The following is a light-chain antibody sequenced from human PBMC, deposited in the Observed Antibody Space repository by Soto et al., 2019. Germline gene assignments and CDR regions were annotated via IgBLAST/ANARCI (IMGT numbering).Light chain of an antibody. CDR1: QSLLHSNGNNY. CDR2: LGS. V-gene: IGKV2-28*01. CDR3: MQALQTPPT. J-gene: IGKJ2*01. Sequence: DIVMTQSPLSLPVTPGEPASISCRSSQSLLHSNGNNYFHWYLQKPGQSPQLLIYLGSNRASGVPDRFTGSGSGTEFTLKISRVEAEDVGVYYCMQALQTPPTFGQGTKLEI.